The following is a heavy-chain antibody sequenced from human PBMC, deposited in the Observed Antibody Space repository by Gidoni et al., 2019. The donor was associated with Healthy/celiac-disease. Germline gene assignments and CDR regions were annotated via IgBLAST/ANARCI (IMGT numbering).Heavy chain of an antibody. V-gene: IGHV4-31*03. CDR3: AREALTSYYYGMDV. Sequence: QVQLQESGPGLVKPSQTLSLTCTVSGGSISRGGYYWSWIRQHPGKGLEWIGYIYYSGSTYYNPSLKSRVTISVDTSKNQFSLKLSSVTAADTAVYYCAREALTSYYYGMDVWGQGTTVTVSS. CDR2: IYYSGST. CDR1: GGSISRGGYY. J-gene: IGHJ6*02.